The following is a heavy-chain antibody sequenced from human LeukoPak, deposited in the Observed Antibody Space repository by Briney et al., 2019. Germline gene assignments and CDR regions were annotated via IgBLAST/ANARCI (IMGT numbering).Heavy chain of an antibody. Sequence: GGSLRLPCAASGFTFSNAWMSWVRQAPGKGLEWVGRIKSKTDGGTTDYAAPVKGRFTISRDDSKNTLYLQMNSLKTEDTAVYYRTTDPTGLPWDYWGQGTLVTVSS. D-gene: IGHD3-9*01. V-gene: IGHV3-15*01. J-gene: IGHJ4*02. CDR2: IKSKTDGGTT. CDR1: GFTFSNAW. CDR3: TTDPTGLPWDY.